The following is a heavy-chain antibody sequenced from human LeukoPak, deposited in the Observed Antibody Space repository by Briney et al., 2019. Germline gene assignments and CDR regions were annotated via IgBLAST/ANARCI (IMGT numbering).Heavy chain of an antibody. V-gene: IGHV3-21*01. CDR3: AKDGYQLRRSAEYFQH. CDR2: ISSSSSYI. J-gene: IGHJ1*01. CDR1: GFTFSSYS. Sequence: GGSLRLSCSASGFTFSSYSVNWVRQAPGKGLEWVSFISSSSSYIYQADSVKGRFTISRDNARNSLYLQMNSLRAEDTAVYYCAKDGYQLRRSAEYFQHWGQGALVTVSS. D-gene: IGHD2-2*01.